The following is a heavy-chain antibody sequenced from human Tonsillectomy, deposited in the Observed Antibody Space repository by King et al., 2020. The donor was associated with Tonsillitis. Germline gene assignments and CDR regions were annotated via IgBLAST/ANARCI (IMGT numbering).Heavy chain of an antibody. CDR1: GGSISSGSYY. CDR3: ARELTYGLTPANAFDI. V-gene: IGHV4-61*02. D-gene: IGHD3-16*01. J-gene: IGHJ3*02. Sequence: QLQESGPGLVKPSQTLSLTCTVSGGSISSGSYYWSWIRQPAGKGLEWIGRIYTSGSTNYNPSLQSRVTMSVDTSKNQFSLKLSSVTAADTALYYCARELTYGLTPANAFDIWGQGTMVTVSS. CDR2: IYTSGST.